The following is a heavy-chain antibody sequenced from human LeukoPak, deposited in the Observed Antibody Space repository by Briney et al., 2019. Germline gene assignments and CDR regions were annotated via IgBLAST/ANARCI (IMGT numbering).Heavy chain of an antibody. CDR1: GFTFDDYA. J-gene: IGHJ4*02. V-gene: IGHV3-43*02. D-gene: IGHD3-16*02. CDR2: ISGDGGST. CDR3: AKANYDYVWGGYRYDY. Sequence: GGSLRLSCAASGFTFDDYAMHWVRQAPGKGLEWVSLISGDGGSTYYADSVKGRFTITRDKSKNSLYLQMNSLRTEDTALYYCAKANYDYVWGGYRYDYWGQGTLVTVSS.